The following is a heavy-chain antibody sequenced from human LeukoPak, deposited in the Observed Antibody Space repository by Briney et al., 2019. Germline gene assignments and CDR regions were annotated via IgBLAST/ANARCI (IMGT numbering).Heavy chain of an antibody. Sequence: ASVKVSCKASGYTFTSYDINWVRQAPGQGLEWMGWINPNSGGTNYAQKFQGRVTMTRDTSISTAYMELSRLRSDDTAVYYCASLVREYSSSQDPIAFDIWGQGTMVTVSS. CDR2: INPNSGGT. CDR3: ASLVREYSSSQDPIAFDI. CDR1: GYTFTSYD. V-gene: IGHV1-2*02. D-gene: IGHD6-13*01. J-gene: IGHJ3*02.